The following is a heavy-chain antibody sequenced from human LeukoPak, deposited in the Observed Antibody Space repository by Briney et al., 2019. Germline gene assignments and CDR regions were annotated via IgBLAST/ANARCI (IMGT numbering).Heavy chain of an antibody. Sequence: GGSLRLSCAASGFTFSSYSMNWVRQAPGKGLEWVSSISSSSSYIYYADSVKGRFTISRDNAKNSLYLQMNGLRAEDTAVYYCASRRLWFGEFDAFDIWGQGTMVTVSS. D-gene: IGHD3-10*01. CDR2: ISSSSSYI. V-gene: IGHV3-21*01. J-gene: IGHJ3*02. CDR3: ASRRLWFGEFDAFDI. CDR1: GFTFSSYS.